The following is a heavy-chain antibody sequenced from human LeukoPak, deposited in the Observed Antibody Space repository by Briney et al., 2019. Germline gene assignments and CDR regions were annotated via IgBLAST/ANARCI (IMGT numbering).Heavy chain of an antibody. CDR1: GYSISSGYY. V-gene: IGHV4-38-2*02. D-gene: IGHD6-6*01. Sequence: SETLSLTCTVSGYSISSGYYWGWIRQPPGKGLEWIGSIYHSGSTNYSPSLKSRVTISVDTSKNQFSSKLSSVTAADTAVYYCARLSSLANIAARGRTWLDPWGQGSLVTVSS. J-gene: IGHJ5*02. CDR2: IYHSGST. CDR3: ARLSSLANIAARGRTWLDP.